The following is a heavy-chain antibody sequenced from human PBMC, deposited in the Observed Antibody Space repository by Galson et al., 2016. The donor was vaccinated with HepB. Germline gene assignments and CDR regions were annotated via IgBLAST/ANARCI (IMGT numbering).Heavy chain of an antibody. V-gene: IGHV6-1*01. CDR2: TYYRSKWIN. Sequence: CAISGDSVTSNSAAWNWIRSSPSRGLEWLGRTYYRSKWINDYAESVKSRITINADTSKNQFSLHLNSVTPEDTSVYYCARVGRTADGMDGWGQGTTVTVSS. CDR1: GDSVTSNSAA. J-gene: IGHJ6*02. CDR3: ARVGRTADGMDG. D-gene: IGHD3-16*01.